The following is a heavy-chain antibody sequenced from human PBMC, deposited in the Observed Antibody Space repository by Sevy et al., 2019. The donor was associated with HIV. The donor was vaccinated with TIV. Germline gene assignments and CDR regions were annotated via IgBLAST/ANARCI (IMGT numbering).Heavy chain of an antibody. Sequence: ASVKVSCKASGYIFTGYYMHWVRQAPGQGLEWMGWINPNSAGTNYTQAFQGRVTMTRDTSISTAYMELSRLRSDDTAVYYCAREAAYTSGSSDYWGQGTLVTVSS. V-gene: IGHV1-2*02. CDR3: AREAAYTSGSSDY. J-gene: IGHJ4*02. D-gene: IGHD6-19*01. CDR1: GYIFTGYY. CDR2: INPNSAGT.